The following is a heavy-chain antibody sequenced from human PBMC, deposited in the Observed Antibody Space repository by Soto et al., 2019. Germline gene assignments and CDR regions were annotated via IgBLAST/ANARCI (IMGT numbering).Heavy chain of an antibody. J-gene: IGHJ4*02. CDR3: ARASGYSYDLDY. V-gene: IGHV1-3*01. CDR1: GYTFTSYA. D-gene: IGHD5-18*01. Sequence: ASVKVSCKASGYTFTSYAMHWVRQAPGQRLEWMGWINAGNGNTKYSQKFQGRVTITRDTSASTVYMELSSLRSEDTAVYYCARASGYSYDLDYWGQGTLVTVSS. CDR2: INAGNGNT.